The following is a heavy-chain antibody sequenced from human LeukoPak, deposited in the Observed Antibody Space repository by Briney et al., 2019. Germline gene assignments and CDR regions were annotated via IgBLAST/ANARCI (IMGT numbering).Heavy chain of an antibody. V-gene: IGHV1-46*01. CDR1: GYTFTSYY. D-gene: IGHD2-21*02. J-gene: IGHJ4*02. CDR3: ARWTTCGGDCHILDY. Sequence: GASVKVSCKASGYTFTSYYMHWVQQAPGQGLEWMGIINPSGGSTSYAQKFQGRVTMTRDTSTSTVYMELSSLRSEDTAVYYCARWTTCGGDCHILDYWGQGILVTVSS. CDR2: INPSGGST.